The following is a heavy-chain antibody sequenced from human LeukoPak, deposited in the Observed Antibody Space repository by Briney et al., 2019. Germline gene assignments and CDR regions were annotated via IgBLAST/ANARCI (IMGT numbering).Heavy chain of an antibody. CDR1: GFTFSSYA. CDR2: ISGSGGST. CDR3: AKDGAGAYYDSSGYYRY. J-gene: IGHJ4*02. V-gene: IGHV3-23*01. Sequence: GGSLRLSCAASGFTFSSYAMSWVRQAPGKGLEWVSAISGSGGSTYYADSVKGRFTIPRDNSKNTLYLQMNSLRAEDTAVYYCAKDGAGAYYDSSGYYRYWGQGTLVTVSS. D-gene: IGHD3-22*01.